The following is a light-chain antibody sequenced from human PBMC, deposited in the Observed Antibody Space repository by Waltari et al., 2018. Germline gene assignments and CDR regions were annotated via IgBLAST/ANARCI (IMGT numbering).Light chain of an antibody. Sequence: EVVLTPSPVTMSFSPGERATLSCRASHSVSRTYFAWYQQKPGRAPRLLIHGTSNRATGIPERFSGSVSETDFTLTIDRLEPEDFAVYYCQQYGGSVWTFGQGTKVEVK. V-gene: IGKV3-20*01. CDR1: HSVSRTY. CDR2: GTS. CDR3: QQYGGSVWT. J-gene: IGKJ1*01.